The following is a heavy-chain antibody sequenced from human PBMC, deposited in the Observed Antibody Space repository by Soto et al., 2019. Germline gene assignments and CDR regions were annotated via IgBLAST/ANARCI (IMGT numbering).Heavy chain of an antibody. CDR1: GFTFSNYG. Sequence: QVQLVESEGGVVQPGRSLRLSYTASGFTFSNYGMHWVRQAPGKGLEWVTVISYDGNVAYYADSVKGRFTSSRDNSKNTLYLQMNSLRTEDTAVYYCAKEGPITNWYFDYWGQGTLVTVSS. D-gene: IGHD1-1*01. V-gene: IGHV3-30*18. CDR2: ISYDGNVA. CDR3: AKEGPITNWYFDY. J-gene: IGHJ4*02.